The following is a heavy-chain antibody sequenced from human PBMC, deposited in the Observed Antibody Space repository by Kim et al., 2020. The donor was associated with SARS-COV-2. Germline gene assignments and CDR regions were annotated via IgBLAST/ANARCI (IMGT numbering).Heavy chain of an antibody. CDR1: GYSFTSYW. CDR2: IYPGDSDT. J-gene: IGHJ6*02. V-gene: IGHV5-51*01. CDR3: ARLSELAPHYYYYYGMDV. Sequence: GESLKISCKGSGYSFTSYWIGWVRQMPGKGLEWMGIIYPGDSDTRYSPSFQGQVTISADKSISTAYLQWSSLKASDTAMYYCARLSELAPHYYYYYGMDVWGQGTTVTVSS. D-gene: IGHD6-13*01.